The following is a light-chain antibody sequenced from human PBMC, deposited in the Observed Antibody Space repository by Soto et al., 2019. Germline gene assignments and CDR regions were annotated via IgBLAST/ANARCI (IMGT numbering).Light chain of an antibody. V-gene: IGLV2-14*01. Sequence: QSALTQPDSVSGSPGQSITISCTGNSSDVGGYNYVSWYQQHPGKAPKLMIYDVSNRPSGVSNRFSGSKSGNTASLTISGLQAEDEADYYCSSYTGSSTLYVFGTGTKLTVL. CDR1: SSDVGGYNY. J-gene: IGLJ1*01. CDR3: SSYTGSSTLYV. CDR2: DVS.